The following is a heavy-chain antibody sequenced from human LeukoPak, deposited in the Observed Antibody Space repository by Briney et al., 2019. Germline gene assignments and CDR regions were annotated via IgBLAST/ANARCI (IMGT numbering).Heavy chain of an antibody. CDR2: FSGTFDDT. CDR3: AKGAGYSYGNALDI. CDR1: GFPFSRYA. V-gene: IGHV3-23*01. J-gene: IGHJ3*02. Sequence: GGSLRLSCAASGFPFSRYAINWVRQAPGKGLEWVSGFSGTFDDTFYADSVKGRFTVSRDNSKQMVYLQMNSLRAEDTAIYYCAKGAGYSYGNALDIWGQGTMVLVSS. D-gene: IGHD5-18*01.